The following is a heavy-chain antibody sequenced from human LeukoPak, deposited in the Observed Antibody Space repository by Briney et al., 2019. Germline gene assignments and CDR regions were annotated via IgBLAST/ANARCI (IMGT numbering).Heavy chain of an antibody. CDR2: IYPDDSDI. V-gene: IGHV5-51*01. Sequence: GESLKISCTGSGYSFSNYWIGWVRQMPGKGLELMGIIYPDDSDIRYSPSFQGQVTISADKSISTAYLQWSSLKASDTGIYYCARATGDDGYFDYWGQGTLVTVSS. CDR1: GYSFSNYW. CDR3: ARATGDDGYFDY. J-gene: IGHJ4*02.